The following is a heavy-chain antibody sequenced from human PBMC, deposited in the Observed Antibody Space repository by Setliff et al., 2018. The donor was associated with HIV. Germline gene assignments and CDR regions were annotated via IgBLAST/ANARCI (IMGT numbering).Heavy chain of an antibody. J-gene: IGHJ5*02. CDR1: GDSISSYS. D-gene: IGHD3-10*01. V-gene: IGHV4-4*09. CDR3: AGHSGVSSPNWFDP. Sequence: SETLSLTCTVSGDSISSYSWNWIWQPPGEGLEWIGYIYTSGNTNYNPSLQSRVTMSVDTSKNQFSLKLSSVTAADTAVYYCAGHSGVSSPNWFDPWGQGTLVTVSS. CDR2: IYTSGNT.